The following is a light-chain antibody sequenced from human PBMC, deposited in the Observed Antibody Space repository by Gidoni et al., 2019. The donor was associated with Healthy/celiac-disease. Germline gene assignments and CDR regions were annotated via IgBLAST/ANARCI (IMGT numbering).Light chain of an antibody. Sequence: AIQLTQSPSSLSASVGKRVTITCRASQGISSALAWYQQKPGKAPKLLIDDASSLESGVPSRSSGSGSGTDFTLTISSLQPEDVATYYCQQCNSYPLTFGGGTKVEIK. V-gene: IGKV1-13*02. J-gene: IGKJ4*01. CDR3: QQCNSYPLT. CDR2: DAS. CDR1: QGISSA.